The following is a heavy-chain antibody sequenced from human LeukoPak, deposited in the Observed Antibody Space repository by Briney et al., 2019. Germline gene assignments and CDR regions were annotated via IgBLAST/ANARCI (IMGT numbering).Heavy chain of an antibody. CDR3: ATPESSGYYYLY. D-gene: IGHD3-22*01. J-gene: IGHJ4*02. Sequence: SETLSLTCAVYGGSFSGYYWNWIRQPPGKGLEWVGEINHSGSTNYNPSLKSRVTISVDTSKNQFSLKLNSGTAADTAVYYCATPESSGYYYLYWGQGTLVTVSS. CDR1: GGSFSGYY. V-gene: IGHV4-34*01. CDR2: INHSGST.